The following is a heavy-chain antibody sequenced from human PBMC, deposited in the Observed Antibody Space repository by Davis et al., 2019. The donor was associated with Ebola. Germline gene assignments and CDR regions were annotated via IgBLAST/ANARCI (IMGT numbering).Heavy chain of an antibody. CDR2: ISSSGSTI. D-gene: IGHD5-18*01. CDR3: AKLAYSYGLAYFDY. Sequence: PGGSLRLSCAASGFTFSSYEMNWVRQAPGKGLEWVSYISSSGSTIYYADSVKGRFTISRDNAKNSLYLQMNSLRAEDTAVYYCAKLAYSYGLAYFDYWGQGTLVTVSS. V-gene: IGHV3-48*03. J-gene: IGHJ4*02. CDR1: GFTFSSYE.